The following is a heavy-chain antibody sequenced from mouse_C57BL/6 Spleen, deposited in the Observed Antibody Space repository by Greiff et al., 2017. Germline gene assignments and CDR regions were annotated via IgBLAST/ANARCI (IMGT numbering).Heavy chain of an antibody. Sequence: QVHVKQPGAELVKPGASVTLSCKASGYTFTSYWMHWVKQRPGRGLEWIGRIDPNSGGTKYNEKFKSKATLTVDKPSSTAYMQLSSLTSEDSAVYYCARSNVYDGYYFDYWGQGTTLTVSS. V-gene: IGHV1-72*01. CDR2: IDPNSGGT. J-gene: IGHJ2*01. CDR3: ARSNVYDGYYFDY. D-gene: IGHD2-3*01. CDR1: GYTFTSYW.